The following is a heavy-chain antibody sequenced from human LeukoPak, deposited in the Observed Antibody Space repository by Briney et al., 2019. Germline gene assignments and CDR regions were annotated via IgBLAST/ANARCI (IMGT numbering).Heavy chain of an antibody. CDR2: ISGSGGST. CDR1: GFTFSSYA. J-gene: IGHJ4*02. CDR3: ASRYGAYFDY. Sequence: GGSLRLSCAASGFTFSSYAMSWVRQAPGKGLEWVSVISGSGGSTYYADSVKGRFTISRDNSKNTLYLQMNSLRAEDTAVYYCASRYGAYFDYWGQGTLVTVSS. V-gene: IGHV3-23*01. D-gene: IGHD4-17*01.